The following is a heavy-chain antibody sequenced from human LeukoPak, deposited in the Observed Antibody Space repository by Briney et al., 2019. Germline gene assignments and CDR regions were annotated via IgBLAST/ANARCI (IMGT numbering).Heavy chain of an antibody. CDR3: AREVITYYYDSSDSYFDY. J-gene: IGHJ4*02. V-gene: IGHV4-59*01. Sequence: SETLSLTCTVSGGSISNYYWSWIRQPPGKGLEWIGYIHYSGSTNYNPSLKSRVTISVDTSKNQFSLKLSSVTAADTAVYYCAREVITYYYDSSDSYFDYWGQGTLVTVSS. CDR1: GGSISNYY. D-gene: IGHD3-22*01. CDR2: IHYSGST.